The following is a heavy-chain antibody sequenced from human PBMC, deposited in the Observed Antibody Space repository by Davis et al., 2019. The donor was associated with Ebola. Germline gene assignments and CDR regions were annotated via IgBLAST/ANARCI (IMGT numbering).Heavy chain of an antibody. J-gene: IGHJ4*02. D-gene: IGHD5-18*01. CDR2: ISGSGGGT. CDR1: GFTFSSYA. V-gene: IGHV3-23*01. CDR3: AKEMGYSYSSDY. Sequence: GESLKISCAASGFTFSSYAMSWVRQAPGKGLEWVSGISGSGGGTYYADSVKGRFTISRDNSKSTLYLQMNSLRAEDTAVYYCAKEMGYSYSSDYWGQGTLVTVSS.